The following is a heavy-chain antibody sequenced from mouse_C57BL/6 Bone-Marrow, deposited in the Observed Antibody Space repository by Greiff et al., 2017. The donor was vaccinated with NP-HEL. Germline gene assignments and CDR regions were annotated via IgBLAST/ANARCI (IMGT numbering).Heavy chain of an antibody. D-gene: IGHD1-1*01. CDR1: GFTFSSYG. CDR3: ARDYYYGSSYAMDY. CDR2: ISSGGSYT. Sequence: EVQLQESGGDLVKPGGSLKLSCAASGFTFSSYGMSWVRQTPDKRLEWVATISSGGSYTYYPDSVKGRFTISRDNAKNTLFLQMTSLRSEDTAMYYCARDYYYGSSYAMDYWGQGTSVTVSS. V-gene: IGHV5-6*01. J-gene: IGHJ4*01.